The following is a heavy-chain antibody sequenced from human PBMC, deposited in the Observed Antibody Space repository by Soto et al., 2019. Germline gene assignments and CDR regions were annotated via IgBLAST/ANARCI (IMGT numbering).Heavy chain of an antibody. CDR1: GYTFINYD. CDR3: ARVSVYYYGMDV. J-gene: IGHJ6*02. Sequence: QVQLVQSGAEVKKPGASVKVSCKASGYTFINYDMSWVRQAPGQGLEWMGWISSYSGKTNYAQKLQGRVTMTTDTSTSTAYMELRSLRSDDTAVYYRARVSVYYYGMDVWGQGTTVTVSS. CDR2: ISSYSGKT. V-gene: IGHV1-18*01.